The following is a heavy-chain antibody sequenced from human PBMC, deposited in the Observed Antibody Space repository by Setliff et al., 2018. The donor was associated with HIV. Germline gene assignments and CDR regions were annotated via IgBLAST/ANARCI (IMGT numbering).Heavy chain of an antibody. CDR1: RSTLNSHT. J-gene: IGHJ6*03. Sequence: SVKVSCKDSRSTLNSHTINWVRQAPGQGLDWMGRIIPILGVANYAKRFQGKVTITANKSTSTAYMELSSLRFDDTAMYYCVRGVQSPPHYSYYDMEVWGEGTMVTVSS. CDR3: VRGVQSPPHYSYYDMEV. D-gene: IGHD3-3*01. V-gene: IGHV1-69*02. CDR2: IIPILGVA.